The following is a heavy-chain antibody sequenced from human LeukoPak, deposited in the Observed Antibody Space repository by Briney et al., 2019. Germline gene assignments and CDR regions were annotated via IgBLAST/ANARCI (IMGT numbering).Heavy chain of an antibody. J-gene: IGHJ4*02. V-gene: IGHV1-46*01. D-gene: IGHD4-23*01. CDR1: GYTFTNNY. CDR3: ARGIFDGGNWALDY. CDR2: INPGGGAT. Sequence: ASVKVSCKASGYTFTNNYMHWVRQAPGQGLEWMGIINPGGGATSYAQKFQGRVTMTRDTSTSTVFMELSSLRSEDTAVYYCARGIFDGGNWALDYWGQGTLVTVSS.